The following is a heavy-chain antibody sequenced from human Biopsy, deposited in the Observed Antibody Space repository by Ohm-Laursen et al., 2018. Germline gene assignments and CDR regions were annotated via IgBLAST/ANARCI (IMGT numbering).Heavy chain of an antibody. V-gene: IGHV4-34*01. D-gene: IGHD2-2*01. J-gene: IGHJ5*02. Sequence: SDTLSLTCAVYGGTYSGYYWSWIRQPPGKGLEWIGEVHPVGGANYNPSLKSRVTISGDMPKKQFSLKLSGVTAADTAVYYCARFIVPSLHCSNGVCPIRWFDPWGQGTLVTVFS. CDR2: VHPVGGA. CDR1: GGTYSGYY. CDR3: ARFIVPSLHCSNGVCPIRWFDP.